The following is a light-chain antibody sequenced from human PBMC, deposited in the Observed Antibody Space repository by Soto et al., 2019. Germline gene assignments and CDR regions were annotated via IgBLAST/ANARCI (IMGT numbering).Light chain of an antibody. J-gene: IGKJ4*01. CDR2: AAS. CDR1: QGVRGW. CDR3: QQYNNSPLT. V-gene: IGKV1D-16*01. Sequence: DIKMTQSPSSLSASVGDRVTITCRASQGVRGWLAWYQQKPGKAPKSLIYAASTLQDGVPARFSGNGSETDLTLTISSLQSEDIGTYYCQQYNNSPLTFGGGTKVDIK.